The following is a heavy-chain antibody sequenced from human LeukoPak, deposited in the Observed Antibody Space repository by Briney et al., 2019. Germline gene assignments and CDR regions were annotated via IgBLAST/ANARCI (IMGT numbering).Heavy chain of an antibody. Sequence: GGSLRLSCAASGFIFSSYWMHWVRHAPGKGLVWVSRINTDGSSTSYADSVKGRFTISRDNSKNTLYLQMNSLRAEDTAVYYCARSRRDGSSWRRNYYYYMDVWGKGTTVTVSS. J-gene: IGHJ6*03. D-gene: IGHD6-13*01. CDR1: GFIFSSYW. CDR2: INTDGSST. V-gene: IGHV3-74*01. CDR3: ARSRRDGSSWRRNYYYYMDV.